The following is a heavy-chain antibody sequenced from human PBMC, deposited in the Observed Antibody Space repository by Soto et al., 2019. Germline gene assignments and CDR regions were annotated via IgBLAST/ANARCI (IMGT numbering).Heavy chain of an antibody. CDR3: ARHRYSYGVYYFDY. CDR1: GGSISNYY. V-gene: IGHV4-59*08. J-gene: IGHJ4*02. Sequence: QVQLQESGPGLVKPSETLSLTCIVSGGSISNYYWSWIRQPPGKGLEWIGYIYYSGSTNYNPSLTSRVTISVDTSKNQFSLKLSFVTAADTAVYYCARHRYSYGVYYFDYWGQGTLVTVSS. D-gene: IGHD5-18*01. CDR2: IYYSGST.